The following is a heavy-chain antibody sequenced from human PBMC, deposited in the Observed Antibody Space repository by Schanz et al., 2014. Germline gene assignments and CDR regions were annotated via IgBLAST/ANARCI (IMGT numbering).Heavy chain of an antibody. CDR2: ISGAGGST. Sequence: EVKLVESGGAVVRPGGSLRLSCAASGFIFSGYAMIWVRQAPGKGLEWVAGISGAGGSTYYVDSVKGRFTISRDNSRNTMYLQMTGLRAEDTAIYYCAKGKDSPYYFDDWGQGTLVTVSS. CDR1: GFIFSGYA. V-gene: IGHV3-23*04. J-gene: IGHJ4*02. D-gene: IGHD2-15*01. CDR3: AKGKDSPYYFDD.